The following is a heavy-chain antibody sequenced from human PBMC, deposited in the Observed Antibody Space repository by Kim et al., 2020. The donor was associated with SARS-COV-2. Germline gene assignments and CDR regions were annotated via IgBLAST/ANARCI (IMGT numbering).Heavy chain of an antibody. CDR1: GGSFSGYY. D-gene: IGHD2-15*01. CDR2: INHSGST. J-gene: IGHJ4*02. Sequence: SETLSLTCAVYGGSFSGYYWSWIRQPPGKGLEWIGEINHSGSTNYNPSLKSRVTISVDTSKNQFSLKLSSVTAADTAVYYCARRGYCSGGSCYYFDYWGQGTLVTVSS. CDR3: ARRGYCSGGSCYYFDY. V-gene: IGHV4-34*01.